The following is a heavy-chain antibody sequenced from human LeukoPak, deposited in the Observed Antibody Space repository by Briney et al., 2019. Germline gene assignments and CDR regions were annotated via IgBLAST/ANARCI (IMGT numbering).Heavy chain of an antibody. CDR2: INHSGST. CDR3: ARGRRLLDY. Sequence: SETLSLTCAVYGGSFSGYYWSWIRQPPGKGLEWIGEINHSGSTDYNPSLKSRVTISVDTSKNQFSLKLSSVTAADTAVYYCARGRRLLDYWGQGTLVTVSS. CDR1: GGSFSGYY. D-gene: IGHD3-22*01. V-gene: IGHV4-34*01. J-gene: IGHJ4*02.